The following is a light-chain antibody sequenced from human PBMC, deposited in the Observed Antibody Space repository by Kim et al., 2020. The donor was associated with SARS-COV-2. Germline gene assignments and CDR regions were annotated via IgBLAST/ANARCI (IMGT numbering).Light chain of an antibody. CDR1: ALPKQY. CDR2: KDS. CDR3: QSADSSGTYV. Sequence: STGQTARITCSGDALPKQYAYWYQQKPGQAPVLVIYKDSERPSGIPERFSGSSSGTTVTLTISGVQAEDEADYYCQSADSSGTYVFGGGTKLTVL. J-gene: IGLJ3*02. V-gene: IGLV3-25*03.